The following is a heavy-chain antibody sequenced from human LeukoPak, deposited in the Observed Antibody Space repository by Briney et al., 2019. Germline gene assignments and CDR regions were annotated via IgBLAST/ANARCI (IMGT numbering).Heavy chain of an antibody. Sequence: GASVKVSCKASGYTFTGYYMHWVRQAPGQGLEWMGWINPNSGGTNYAQKFQGRVTMTRDTSISTAYMELSRLRSDDTAVYYCARAMITFGGVIGDLDYWGQGTLVTVPS. D-gene: IGHD3-16*02. J-gene: IGHJ4*02. CDR3: ARAMITFGGVIGDLDY. CDR1: GYTFTGYY. CDR2: INPNSGGT. V-gene: IGHV1-2*02.